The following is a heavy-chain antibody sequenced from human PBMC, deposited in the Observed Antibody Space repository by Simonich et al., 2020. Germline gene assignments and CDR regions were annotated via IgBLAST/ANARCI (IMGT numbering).Heavy chain of an antibody. CDR2: ISSSSSYI. CDR3: ARALQGIVGATSLGY. CDR1: GFTFSSYS. J-gene: IGHJ4*02. Sequence: EVQLVESGGGLVKPGGSLRLSCAASGFTFSSYSMNWVRQAPGKGREWVSSISSSSSYIYYADSVKGRFTISRDNAKNSLYLQMNSLRAEDTAVYYCARALQGIVGATSLGYWGQGTLVTVSS. D-gene: IGHD1-26*01. V-gene: IGHV3-21*01.